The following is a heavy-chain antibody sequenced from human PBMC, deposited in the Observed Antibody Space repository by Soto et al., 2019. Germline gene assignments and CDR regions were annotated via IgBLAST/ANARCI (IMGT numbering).Heavy chain of an antibody. Sequence: GGSLRLSCAASGFTFTTHWMNWVRQAPGRGLEWVANIKQDGSEKYYVDSVKGRFTISRDNAKRSLYLQLNSLTAEDTAVYYCAKEGDGYNYYFDYWGQGALVTVSS. V-gene: IGHV3-7*01. CDR2: IKQDGSEK. CDR3: AKEGDGYNYYFDY. D-gene: IGHD5-12*01. J-gene: IGHJ4*02. CDR1: GFTFTTHW.